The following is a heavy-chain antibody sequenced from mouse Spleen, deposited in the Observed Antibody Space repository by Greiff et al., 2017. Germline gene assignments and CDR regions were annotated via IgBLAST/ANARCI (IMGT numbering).Heavy chain of an antibody. Sequence: VQLQQPGAELVKPGASVKLSCKASGYTFTSYWMQWVKQRPGQGLEWIGEIDPSDSYTNYNQKFKGKATLTVDTSSSTAYMQLSSLTSEDSAVYYCTRRALSRWAMDYWGQGTSVTVSS. CDR1: GYTFTSYW. CDR2: IDPSDSYT. D-gene: IGHD3-1*01. V-gene: IGHV1-50*01. CDR3: TRRALSRWAMDY. J-gene: IGHJ4*01.